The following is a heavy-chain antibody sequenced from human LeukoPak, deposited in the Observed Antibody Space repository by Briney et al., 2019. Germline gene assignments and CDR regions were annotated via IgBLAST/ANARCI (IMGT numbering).Heavy chain of an antibody. J-gene: IGHJ4*02. D-gene: IGHD2-21*01. CDR2: INPDGSGG. V-gene: IGHV3-7*03. Sequence: AGGSLRLSCVASGFTFSTFWMNWVRQAPGKGLEWVANINPDGSGGRSVDSVKGRITISRDTAKNALYLQMDSLRGEDTAVYYCAKDFRIGYSAHFDYWGQGALVTVSS. CDR3: AKDFRIGYSAHFDY. CDR1: GFTFSTFW.